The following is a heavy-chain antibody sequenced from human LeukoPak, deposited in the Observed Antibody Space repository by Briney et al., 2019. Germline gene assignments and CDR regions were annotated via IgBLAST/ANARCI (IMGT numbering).Heavy chain of an antibody. CDR2: ISSSSKYI. D-gene: IGHD2-21*01. J-gene: IGHJ4*02. V-gene: IGHV3-21*01. Sequence: GESLRLSCAASGFSLGTYSMNWVRRPPGKGLEWASSISSSSKYIFYADSVRGRFTISRDNAKNSLFLQMNSLRAEDTAVYFCAREGIAVSGSDLWGQGTLVTVSS. CDR3: AREGIAVSGSDL. CDR1: GFSLGTYS.